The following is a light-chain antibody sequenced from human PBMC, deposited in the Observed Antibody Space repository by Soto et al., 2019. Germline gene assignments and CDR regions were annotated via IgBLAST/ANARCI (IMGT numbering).Light chain of an antibody. J-gene: IGKJ1*01. CDR2: TAS. V-gene: IGKV1-5*03. Sequence: DIQMTQSPSTLSASVGDRVTITCRASQSISSWLAWYQQKPGKAPKLLIYTASSLESGVPSRFSGSGSGTEFTLTISSLQPDDFATYYCQKYNSYSWTFGQGTKVEIK. CDR3: QKYNSYSWT. CDR1: QSISSW.